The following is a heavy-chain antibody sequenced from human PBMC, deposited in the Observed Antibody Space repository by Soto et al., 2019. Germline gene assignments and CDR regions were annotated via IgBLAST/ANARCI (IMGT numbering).Heavy chain of an antibody. J-gene: IGHJ5*02. CDR3: AKDAICGVGIWLMDS. D-gene: IGHD3-16*01. Sequence: PGGSLRLSCAASGFTFRNYAMTWARQAPGKGLEWVASLLRSGSTAYNAASVRGGSTTSSDTYDNSLYLKMDTLRAEDTAIYCCAKDAICGVGIWLMDSWGQGTVVTVSS. V-gene: IGHV3-23*01. CDR2: LLRSGSTA. CDR1: GFTFRNYA.